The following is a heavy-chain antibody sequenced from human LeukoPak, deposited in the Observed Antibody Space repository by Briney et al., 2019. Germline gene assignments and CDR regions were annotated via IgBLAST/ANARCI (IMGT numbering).Heavy chain of an antibody. Sequence: PGGSLRLSCAASGFTFSSYSMNWVRQAPGKGLEWVSSISSSSSYIYYADSVRGRFTISRDNVKNSLYLQMNSLRAEDTAVYYCARDGEYSSSFFDYWGQGTLVTVSS. D-gene: IGHD6-13*01. J-gene: IGHJ4*02. CDR1: GFTFSSYS. V-gene: IGHV3-21*01. CDR3: ARDGEYSSSFFDY. CDR2: ISSSSSYI.